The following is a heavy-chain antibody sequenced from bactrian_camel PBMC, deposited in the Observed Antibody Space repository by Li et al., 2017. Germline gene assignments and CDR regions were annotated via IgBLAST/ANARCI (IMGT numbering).Heavy chain of an antibody. CDR1: EFIFSAFT. J-gene: IGHJ6*01. Sequence: QLVESGGGSVQAGGSLRLSCVGPEFIFSAFTMTWVRQAPGKELEWVSHINSAGTTYYADSVKGRFTISRDNAQNTLYLQLNSLKTEDAAIYYCVNIGLGYWGRGTQVTVS. CDR2: INSAGTT. V-gene: IGHV3S31*01. CDR3: VNIGLGY. D-gene: IGHD2*01.